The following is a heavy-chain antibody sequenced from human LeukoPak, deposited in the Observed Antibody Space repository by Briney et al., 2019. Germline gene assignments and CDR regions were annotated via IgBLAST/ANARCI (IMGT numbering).Heavy chain of an antibody. V-gene: IGHV3-23*01. CDR3: ASSPSHCCIDY. CDR1: GFTFSSYA. D-gene: IGHD2-21*02. Sequence: SGGSLRLSCAASGFTFSSYAMSWVRQAPGKGLEWVSSISGSGGSTYYADSVKGRFTISRDNSKNTLYLQMNSLRAEDTAVYYCASSPSHCCIDYWGQGTLVTVSS. CDR2: ISGSGGST. J-gene: IGHJ4*02.